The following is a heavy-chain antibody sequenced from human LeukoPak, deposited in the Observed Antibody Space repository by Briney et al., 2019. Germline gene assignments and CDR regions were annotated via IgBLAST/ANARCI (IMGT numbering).Heavy chain of an antibody. Sequence: ASVKVSCKASGYTFTSYYMHWVRQAPGQGLKWMGWINPNSGGTNYAQKFQGRVTMTRDTSISTAYMELSRLTSDDTALYYCARDTTGNNFNYWGQGTLVTVSS. CDR2: INPNSGGT. V-gene: IGHV1-2*02. J-gene: IGHJ4*02. CDR3: ARDTTGNNFNY. D-gene: IGHD1-1*01. CDR1: GYTFTSYY.